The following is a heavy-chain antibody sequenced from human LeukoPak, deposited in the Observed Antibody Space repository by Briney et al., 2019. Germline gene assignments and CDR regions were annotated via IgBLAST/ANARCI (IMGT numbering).Heavy chain of an antibody. CDR1: GGSISSYY. CDR3: ARAEDSSGYYPLGY. D-gene: IGHD3-22*01. J-gene: IGHJ4*02. Sequence: SETLSLTCTVSGGSISSYYWSWIRQPPGKGLEWIGYIYYSGSTNYNPSLKSRVTISVDTSKNQFSLKLSSVTAADTAVFYCARAEDSSGYYPLGYWGQGTLVTVSS. V-gene: IGHV4-59*01. CDR2: IYYSGST.